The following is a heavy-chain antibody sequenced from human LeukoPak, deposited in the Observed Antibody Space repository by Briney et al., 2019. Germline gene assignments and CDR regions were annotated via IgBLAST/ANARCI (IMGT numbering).Heavy chain of an antibody. Sequence: GESLKICCEGSGYSFTSYWIGLVRQMPGKGVELVWIIYHGDSETRYSPSFQGQVTISADKSISTAYLQWSSLKASDTAMYYCARRRGIAGAGTNFDYWGQGTLVTVSS. V-gene: IGHV5-51*01. CDR1: GYSFTSYW. CDR2: IYHGDSET. D-gene: IGHD6-13*01. CDR3: ARRRGIAGAGTNFDY. J-gene: IGHJ4*02.